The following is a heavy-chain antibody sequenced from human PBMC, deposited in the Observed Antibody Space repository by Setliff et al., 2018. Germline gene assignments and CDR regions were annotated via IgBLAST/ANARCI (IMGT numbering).Heavy chain of an antibody. V-gene: IGHV4-59*08. Sequence: LSLTCTVSDGSISTYYWSWIRQPPGKRLEWIGFIHHSGSTHYNPSLKSRVTISVDTSKNQFSLKLSSVTAADTAVYYCARRSPAYYSDSSGYFYDTSPYMDVWGKGTTVTVSS. J-gene: IGHJ6*03. D-gene: IGHD3-22*01. CDR1: DGSISTYY. CDR3: ARRSPAYYSDSSGYFYDTSPYMDV. CDR2: IHHSGST.